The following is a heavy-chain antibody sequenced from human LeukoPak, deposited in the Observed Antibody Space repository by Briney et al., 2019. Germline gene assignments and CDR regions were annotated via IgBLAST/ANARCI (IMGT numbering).Heavy chain of an antibody. J-gene: IGHJ6*03. V-gene: IGHV1-18*01. CDR3: ARDGEEGERPYYYYMDV. CDR2: ISAYNGNT. Sequence: GSSVKASCKASGGTFSSYAISWVRQAPGQGLEWMGWISAYNGNTNYAQKLQGRVTMTTDTSTSTAYMELRSLRSDDTAVYYCARDGEEGERPYYYYMDVWGKGTTVTVSS. CDR1: GGTFSSYA. D-gene: IGHD1-1*01.